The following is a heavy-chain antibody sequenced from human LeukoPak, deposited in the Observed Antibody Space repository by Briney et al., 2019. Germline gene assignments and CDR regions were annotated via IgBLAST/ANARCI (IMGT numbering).Heavy chain of an antibody. V-gene: IGHV3-23*01. Sequence: GGSLRLSCAASGFTFSSYAMSWVRQAPGKGLEWVSAISGSGGSTYYADSVKGRFTISRDNAKNSLYLQMNSLRAEDTAVYYCAREIAAAGTGYDYWGQGTLVTVSS. D-gene: IGHD6-13*01. CDR1: GFTFSSYA. CDR2: ISGSGGST. J-gene: IGHJ4*02. CDR3: AREIAAAGTGYDY.